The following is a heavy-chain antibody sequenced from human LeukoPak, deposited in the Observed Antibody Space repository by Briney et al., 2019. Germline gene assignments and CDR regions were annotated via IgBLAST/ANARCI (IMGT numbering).Heavy chain of an antibody. J-gene: IGHJ6*03. Sequence: ASVKVSCKASGYTFTSYYMHWVRQAPGQGLEWMGWINPNSGGTNYAQKFQGRVTMTRDTSISTAYMELSRLRSDDTAVYYCARVRGAYQLLTYKSSYYYYMDVWGKGTTVTVSS. CDR2: INPNSGGT. CDR1: GYTFTSYY. D-gene: IGHD2-2*01. V-gene: IGHV1-2*02. CDR3: ARVRGAYQLLTYKSSYYYYMDV.